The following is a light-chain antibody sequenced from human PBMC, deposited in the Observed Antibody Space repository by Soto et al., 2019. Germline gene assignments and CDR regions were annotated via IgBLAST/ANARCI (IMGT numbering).Light chain of an antibody. V-gene: IGLV1-44*01. J-gene: IGLJ1*01. CDR3: EAWDDSLNGFYV. Sequence: QSVLPQPPSASGTPGQRVPISCSGSSSNIVSNTVNWYQQLPGTAPKLLIYSNNQRPSGVPDRFSGSKSGTSASLAISGLQSEDEADYYCEAWDDSLNGFYVFGTGSKLTVL. CDR1: SSNIVSNT. CDR2: SNN.